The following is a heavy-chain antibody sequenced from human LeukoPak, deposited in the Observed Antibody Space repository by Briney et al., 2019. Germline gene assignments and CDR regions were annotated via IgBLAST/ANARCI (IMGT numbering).Heavy chain of an antibody. CDR1: GFTFSSYA. V-gene: IGHV3-23*01. CDR3: ARSRSWSDAFDI. J-gene: IGHJ3*02. Sequence: PGGSLKLSCAASGFTFSSYAMSWVRQAPGKGLEWVSAISGSGGSTYYADSVKGRFTISRDNAKNSLYLQMNSLRAEDTAVYYCARSRSWSDAFDIWGQGTMVTVSS. D-gene: IGHD6-13*01. CDR2: ISGSGGST.